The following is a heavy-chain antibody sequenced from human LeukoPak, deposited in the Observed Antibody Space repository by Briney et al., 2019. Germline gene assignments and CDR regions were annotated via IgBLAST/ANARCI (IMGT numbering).Heavy chain of an antibody. CDR1: GGSISSSNW. CDR3: AGDILTGYAAFDI. J-gene: IGHJ3*02. Sequence: SETLSLTCAVSGGSISSSNWWSWVRQPPGKGLEWIGEIYHSGSTNYNPSLKSRVTISVDTSKNQFSLKLSSVTAADTAVYYCAGDILTGYAAFDIWGQGTMVTVSS. V-gene: IGHV4-4*02. D-gene: IGHD3-9*01. CDR2: IYHSGST.